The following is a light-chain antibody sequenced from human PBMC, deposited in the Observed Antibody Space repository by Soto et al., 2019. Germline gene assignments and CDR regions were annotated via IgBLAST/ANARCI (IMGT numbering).Light chain of an antibody. CDR1: QDISNY. CDR2: DAS. CDR3: QQLLSYPIT. V-gene: IGKV1-33*01. J-gene: IGKJ5*01. Sequence: DIQMTQSPSSLSASVGDRVTITCQASQDISNYLNWFQQTPGKAPKLLIYDASNLETGVPSRFSGSGSETDFTFTISSLQPEDIATYYCQQLLSYPITFGQGTRLEIK.